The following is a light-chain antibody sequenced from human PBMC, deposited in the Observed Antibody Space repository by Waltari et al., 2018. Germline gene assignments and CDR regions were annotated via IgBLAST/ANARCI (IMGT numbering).Light chain of an antibody. CDR3: QTWDPDTVV. J-gene: IGLJ2*01. Sequence: QLAVTQSPSASASLGASVTLTCPLSSEHSAYAIAWHQHQPGKGPRFLMKIDGGGGHTKGDGIPDRFSGCSSGAERYLTISSLQYEDEAAYYCQTWDPDTVVFGGGTKLTV. V-gene: IGLV4-69*01. CDR1: SEHSAYA. CDR2: IDGGGGH.